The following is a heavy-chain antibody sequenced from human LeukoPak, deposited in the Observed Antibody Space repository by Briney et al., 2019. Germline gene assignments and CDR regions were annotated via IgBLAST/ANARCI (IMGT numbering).Heavy chain of an antibody. CDR1: GGSISSYY. J-gene: IGHJ4*02. V-gene: IGHV4-59*08. Sequence: PSETLSLTCTVSGGSISSYYWSWTRQPPGKGLEWIGYIYYSGSTNYNPSLKSRVTISVDTSKNQFSLKLSSMTAADTAVYYCATSRSGYSYADYWGQGTLVTVSS. CDR3: ATSRSGYSYADY. CDR2: IYYSGST. D-gene: IGHD5-18*01.